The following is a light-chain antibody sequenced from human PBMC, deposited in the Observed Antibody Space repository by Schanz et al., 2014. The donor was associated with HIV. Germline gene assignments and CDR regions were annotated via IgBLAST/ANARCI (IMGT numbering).Light chain of an antibody. V-gene: IGLV2-14*03. CDR2: DVR. Sequence: PASFSGSPGQSITISCTGTSSDVGGFNYVSWYQQHPGKAPKVMIYDVRNRPSGVSNRFSGSKSGNTASLTISGLQVEDEADYYCSSYTSSILFVFGTGTKLTVL. J-gene: IGLJ1*01. CDR1: SSDVGGFNY. CDR3: SSYTSSILFV.